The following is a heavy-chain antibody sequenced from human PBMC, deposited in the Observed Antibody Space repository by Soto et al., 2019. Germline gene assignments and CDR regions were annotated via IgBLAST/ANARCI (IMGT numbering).Heavy chain of an antibody. J-gene: IGHJ4*02. CDR1: GFIFSTYG. Sequence: QVQLLESGGGVVQPGTSLRLSFAASGFIFSTYGMHWVRQAPGKGLEWVAVISYDGSNKYYLDSVKGRFTISRDNSKSTLYLQMDSLRAEDTAIYYCARNIWVTGLSPFDNWGQGTLVTVSS. V-gene: IGHV3-30*03. CDR2: ISYDGSNK. D-gene: IGHD2-21*02. CDR3: ARNIWVTGLSPFDN.